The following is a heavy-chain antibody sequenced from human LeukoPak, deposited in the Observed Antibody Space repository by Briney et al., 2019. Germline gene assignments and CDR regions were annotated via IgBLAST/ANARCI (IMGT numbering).Heavy chain of an antibody. V-gene: IGHV4-34*01. D-gene: IGHD2/OR15-2a*01. J-gene: IGHJ4*02. CDR2: INHSGST. CDR3: ASSLLLNFDY. Sequence: SETLSLTCAVYGGSFSGYYWSWIRQPPGKGLEWIGEINHSGSTNYNPTLKSRVTISVDTSKNQFSLKLSSVTAADTAVYYCASSLLLNFDYWGQGTLVTVSS. CDR1: GGSFSGYY.